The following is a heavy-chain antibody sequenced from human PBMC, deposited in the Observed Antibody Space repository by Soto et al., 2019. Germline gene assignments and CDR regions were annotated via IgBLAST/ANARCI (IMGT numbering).Heavy chain of an antibody. J-gene: IGHJ4*02. CDR2: INHSGSA. V-gene: IGHV4-34*01. D-gene: IGHD3-10*01. CDR1: GDSFNNYF. Sequence: SETLSLTCAVYGDSFNNYFWSWIRQSPGKGLEWIGEINHSGSANYNPSLLGRVTISVDKSKKQFSLKLSSLTASATAMYYCARVFRAYYGDWGQGTLVGVAS. CDR3: ARVFRAYYGD.